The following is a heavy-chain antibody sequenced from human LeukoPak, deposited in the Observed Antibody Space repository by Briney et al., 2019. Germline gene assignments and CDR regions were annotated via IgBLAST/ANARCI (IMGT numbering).Heavy chain of an antibody. V-gene: IGHV3-23*01. CDR3: AKVQAAAADDAFDI. J-gene: IGHJ3*02. Sequence: GRSLRLSCAASGFTFSSYAMSWVRQAPGKGLEWVSAISGSGGSTYYADSVKGRFTISRDNSKTTPYLQMNRLRAEDTAVYYCAKVQAAAADDAFDIWGQGTMVTVSS. D-gene: IGHD6-13*01. CDR2: ISGSGGST. CDR1: GFTFSSYA.